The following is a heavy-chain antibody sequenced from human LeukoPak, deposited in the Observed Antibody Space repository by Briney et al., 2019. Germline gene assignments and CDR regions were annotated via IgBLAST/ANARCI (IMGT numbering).Heavy chain of an antibody. D-gene: IGHD3-10*01. CDR3: AKGYYYGSGSFRWFDP. Sequence: GGSLRLSCADSGFTFSSYAMSWVRQAPGKGLEGVSAISAGGGTTYYADSVKGRFTISRDKSKNTLYLQMNSLRAEDTAVYYCAKGYYYGSGSFRWFDPWGQGTLVTVSS. V-gene: IGHV3-23*01. CDR1: GFTFSSYA. CDR2: ISAGGGTT. J-gene: IGHJ5*02.